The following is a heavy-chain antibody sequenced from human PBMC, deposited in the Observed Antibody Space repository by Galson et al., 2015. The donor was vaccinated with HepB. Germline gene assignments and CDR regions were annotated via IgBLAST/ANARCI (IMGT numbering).Heavy chain of an antibody. Sequence: SLRLSCTASGFTFSSYGISWVRQAPGKGLEWVASIKEDGSEKYYVDSVKGRFTISRDNAKNSLYLQMNSLRAEDTAVYYCARGGRYYFGYWGQGTLVTVSS. CDR3: ARGGRYYFGY. V-gene: IGHV3-7*03. CDR2: IKEDGSEK. J-gene: IGHJ4*02. D-gene: IGHD2-15*01. CDR1: GFTFSSYG.